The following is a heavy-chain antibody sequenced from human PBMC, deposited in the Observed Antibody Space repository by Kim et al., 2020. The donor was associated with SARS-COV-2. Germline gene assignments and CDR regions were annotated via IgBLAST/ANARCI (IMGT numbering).Heavy chain of an antibody. CDR1: GGTFSSYA. J-gene: IGHJ3*02. CDR2: IIPIFGTA. CDR3: ARDLSDGDAFDI. Sequence: SVKVSCKSSGGTFSSYAISWVRQAPGQGLEWMGGIIPIFGTANYAQKFQGRVTITADESTSTAYMELSSLRSEDTAVYYCARDLSDGDAFDIWGQGTMVTVSS. V-gene: IGHV1-69*13.